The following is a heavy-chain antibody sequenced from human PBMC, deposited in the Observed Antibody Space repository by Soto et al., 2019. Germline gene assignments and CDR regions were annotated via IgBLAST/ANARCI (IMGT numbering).Heavy chain of an antibody. CDR2: IYYSGST. D-gene: IGHD5-12*01. CDR1: GGSISSSSYY. J-gene: IGHJ4*02. Sequence: PSETLSLTCTVSGGSISSSSYYWGWIRQPPGKGLEWIGSIYYSGSTYYNPSLKSRVTISVDTSKNQFSLKLSSVTAADTAVYFCARGAYSCYDPFDYWGQGTLVTVSS. V-gene: IGHV4-39*01. CDR3: ARGAYSCYDPFDY.